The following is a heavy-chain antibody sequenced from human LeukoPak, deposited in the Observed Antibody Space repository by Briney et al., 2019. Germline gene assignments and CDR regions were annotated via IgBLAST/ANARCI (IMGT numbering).Heavy chain of an antibody. CDR3: ASSLGYCSGGSCYDEGYFDY. D-gene: IGHD2-15*01. V-gene: IGHV3-21*01. CDR2: ISISSSYI. CDR1: GFTFSSYS. J-gene: IGHJ4*02. Sequence: PGGSLRLSCAASGFTFSSYSMNWVRQAPGKELEWVSSISISSSYIYYADSVKGRFTISRDNAKNSLYLQMNSLRAEDTAVYYCASSLGYCSGGSCYDEGYFDYWGQGTLVTVSS.